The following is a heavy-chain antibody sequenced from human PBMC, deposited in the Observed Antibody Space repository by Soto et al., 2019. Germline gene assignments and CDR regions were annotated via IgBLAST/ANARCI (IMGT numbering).Heavy chain of an antibody. CDR3: ARASRYYRFED. CDR2: TYYRSKWSN. CDR1: ADSVSRNSAT. D-gene: IGHD1-26*01. J-gene: IGHJ4*02. Sequence: QVQLQQSGPGLVKPSQTLSLTCAISADSVSRNSATWNWIRQSPSRGLEWLGRTYYRSKWSNDYSVSWRRRITVNPDTSRTPFSLQLISVTPEYTAVYYCARASRYYRFEDWGQGTLVTVSS. V-gene: IGHV6-1*01.